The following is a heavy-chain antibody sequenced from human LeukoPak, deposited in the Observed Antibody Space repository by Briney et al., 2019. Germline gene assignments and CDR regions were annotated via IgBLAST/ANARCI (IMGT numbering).Heavy chain of an antibody. J-gene: IGHJ4*02. D-gene: IGHD6-19*01. CDR2: INHSGGT. Sequence: SETLSLTCAVYGGSFNGYYWSWIRQPPRKGLEGIGEINHSGGTNYNPSLKSRVTISVDTSKTQFSLKLSSVTAADTAVYYCARVGLSSGWYGDYWGQGTLVTVSS. V-gene: IGHV4-34*01. CDR1: GGSFNGYY. CDR3: ARVGLSSGWYGDY.